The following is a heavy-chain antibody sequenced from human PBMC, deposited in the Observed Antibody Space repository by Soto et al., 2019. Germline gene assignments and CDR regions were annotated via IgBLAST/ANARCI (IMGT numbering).Heavy chain of an antibody. CDR2: ISYDGSNK. V-gene: IGHV3-30*18. D-gene: IGHD3-10*01. CDR1: GFTFSSYG. CDR3: AKDLLLWFGESRYGMDV. Sequence: QVQLVESGGGVVQPGRSLRLSCAASGFTFSSYGMHWVRQAPGKGLEWVAVISYDGSNKYYADSVKGRFTISRDNSKNTLYLQMNSLRAEDTAVYYCAKDLLLWFGESRYGMDVWGQGTTVTVSS. J-gene: IGHJ6*02.